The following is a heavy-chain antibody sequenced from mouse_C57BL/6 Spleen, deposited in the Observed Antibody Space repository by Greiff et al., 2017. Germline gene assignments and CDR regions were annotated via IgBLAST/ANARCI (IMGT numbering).Heavy chain of an antibody. V-gene: IGHV1-9*01. CDR3: AAVCYYDCYEGWFGY. Sequence: QVQLQQSGAELMKPGASVKFSCKATGYTFTGYWIEWVKQRPGHGLEWIGVILPVSGSTNYNEKFKGKATFTVDTSSNTAYMQLSSLTTEDSAIYEVAAVCYYDCYEGWFGYWGQGTLVTVSA. D-gene: IGHD2-4*01. CDR1: GYTFTGYW. CDR2: ILPVSGST. J-gene: IGHJ3*01.